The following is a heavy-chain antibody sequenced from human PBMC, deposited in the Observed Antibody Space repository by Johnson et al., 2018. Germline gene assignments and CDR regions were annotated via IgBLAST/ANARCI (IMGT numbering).Heavy chain of an antibody. Sequence: VELREAGGGLVQPGGSLRLSCAASGFTFSSYWMHWVRQAPGKGLVWVSRINSDGSSTRYADSVKGRFTISRDNAKNTLYLQMNSLRAEDTAVYYCARGCSGGSCYLSYYYYYMDVWGKGTTVTVSS. CDR2: INSDGSST. V-gene: IGHV3-74*02. CDR1: GFTFSSYW. CDR3: ARGCSGGSCYLSYYYYYMDV. D-gene: IGHD2-15*01. J-gene: IGHJ6*03.